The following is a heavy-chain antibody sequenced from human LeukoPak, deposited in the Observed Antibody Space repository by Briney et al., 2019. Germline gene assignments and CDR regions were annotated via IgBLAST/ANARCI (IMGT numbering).Heavy chain of an antibody. CDR2: VYYGQSP. D-gene: IGHD6-25*01. CDR1: GDSISRSTYY. CDR3: ARSSGTGTFSY. Sequence: SETLSLTCTVSGDSISRSTYYWAWIRQPPGKGLEWIGSVYYGQSPYFNPSLESRATISVDTSKNHFSLKMSSVTAADTAVYYCARSSGTGTFSYWGQGTLVSVSS. J-gene: IGHJ4*02. V-gene: IGHV4-39*02.